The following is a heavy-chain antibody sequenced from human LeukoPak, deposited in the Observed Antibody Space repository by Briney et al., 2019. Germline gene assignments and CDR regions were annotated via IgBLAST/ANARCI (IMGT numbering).Heavy chain of an antibody. Sequence: ASVKVSCKASGYTFTSYAMHWVRQAPGQRLEWMGWINAGNGNTKYSQKFQGRVTITRDTSASTAYMELSGLRSEDTAVYYCARDGVLLWLGEGGTAHWFDPWGQGTLVTVSS. CDR3: ARDGVLLWLGEGGTAHWFDP. J-gene: IGHJ5*02. CDR2: INAGNGNT. V-gene: IGHV1-3*01. D-gene: IGHD3-10*01. CDR1: GYTFTSYA.